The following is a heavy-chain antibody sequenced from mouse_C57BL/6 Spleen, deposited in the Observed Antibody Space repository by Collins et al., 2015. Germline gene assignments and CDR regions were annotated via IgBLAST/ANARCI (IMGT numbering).Heavy chain of an antibody. CDR1: GYSFTDYI. CDR2: INPYYGST. D-gene: IGHD2-10*01. CDR3: ASRAYYGPWFAY. V-gene: IGHV1-39*01. J-gene: IGHJ3*01. Sequence: EIQLQQTGPELVKPGASVKISCKASGYSFTDYIMLWVKQSHGKSLEWIGNINPYYGSTSYNLKFKGKATLTVDKSSSTAYMQLNSLTSEDSAVYYCASRAYYGPWFAYWGQGTLVTVSA.